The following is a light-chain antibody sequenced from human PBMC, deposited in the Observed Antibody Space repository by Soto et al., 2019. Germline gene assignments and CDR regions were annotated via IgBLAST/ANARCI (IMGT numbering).Light chain of an antibody. CDR1: QSITSW. CDR2: KAS. J-gene: IGKJ1*01. CDR3: QHYNSYPWT. V-gene: IGKV1-5*03. Sequence: DIQITQSSSPPSASVGDRVTLPCRASQSITSWLAGYQQKPGKAPKLLIYKASSLESGVPSRFSGSGSGTEFTLTISSLQPDDFATYYCQHYNSYPWTFGQGTKGDIK.